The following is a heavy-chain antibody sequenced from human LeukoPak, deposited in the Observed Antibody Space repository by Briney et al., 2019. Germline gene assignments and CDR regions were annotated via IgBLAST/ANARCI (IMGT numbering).Heavy chain of an antibody. V-gene: IGHV3-64*01. CDR3: ARRYCSSTSCYQFDY. Sequence: GGSLRLSCAASGFTFSSYAMHWVRQAPGEGLEYVSAINSNGGSTYYANSVKGRFTISRDNSKNTLYLQMGSLRAEDMAVYYCARRYCSSTSCYQFDYWGQGTLVTVSS. CDR1: GFTFSSYA. D-gene: IGHD2-2*01. CDR2: INSNGGST. J-gene: IGHJ4*02.